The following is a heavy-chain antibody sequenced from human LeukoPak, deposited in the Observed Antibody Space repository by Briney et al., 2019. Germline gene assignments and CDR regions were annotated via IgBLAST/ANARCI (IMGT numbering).Heavy chain of an antibody. CDR2: INPNSGGT. J-gene: IGHJ4*02. V-gene: IGHV1-2*02. CDR3: ASELAAWYYYDSSGYQTDY. D-gene: IGHD3-22*01. Sequence: ASVKVSCKASGYTFTGYYMHWVRQAPGQGLEWMXWINPNSGGTNYAQKFQGRVTMTRDTSISTAYMELSRLRSDDTAVYYCASELAAWYYYDSSGYQTDYWGQGTLVTVSS. CDR1: GYTFTGYY.